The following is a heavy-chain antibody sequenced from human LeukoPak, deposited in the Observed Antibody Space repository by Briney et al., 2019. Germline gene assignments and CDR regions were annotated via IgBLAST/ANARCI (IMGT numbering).Heavy chain of an antibody. CDR3: ARDPSGYCSSTSCSDYYYYMDV. CDR1: GGSISSGDYY. CDR2: IYASGST. V-gene: IGHV4-61*02. D-gene: IGHD2-2*01. Sequence: PSETLSLTCTVSGGSISSGDYYRSWIRQPAAKGLEWIGRIYASGSTNYNPSLKSRVTMSVDTSKNQFSLKLSSVTAADTAVYYCARDPSGYCSSTSCSDYYYYMDVWGKGTTVTVSS. J-gene: IGHJ6*03.